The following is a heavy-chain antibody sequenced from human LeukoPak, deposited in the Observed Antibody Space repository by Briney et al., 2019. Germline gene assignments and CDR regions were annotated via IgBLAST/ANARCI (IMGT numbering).Heavy chain of an antibody. CDR2: ISSSSSTI. D-gene: IGHD6-13*01. V-gene: IGHV3-48*01. CDR3: AREGGQGVWGLVGYSSSWGHFDY. J-gene: IGHJ4*02. Sequence: GGSLRLSCAASGFTFSSYSMNWVRQAPGKGLEWVSYISSSSSTIYYADSVKGRFTISRDNAKNSLYLQMNSLRAEDTAVYYCAREGGQGVWGLVGYSSSWGHFDYWGQGTLVTVSS. CDR1: GFTFSSYS.